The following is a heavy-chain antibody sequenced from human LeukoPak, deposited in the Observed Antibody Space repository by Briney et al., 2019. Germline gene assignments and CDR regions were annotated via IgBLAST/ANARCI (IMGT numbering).Heavy chain of an antibody. CDR3: AREGYRSSWYYDY. V-gene: IGHV3-53*01. J-gene: IGHJ4*02. CDR1: GFTVSGNY. CDR2: IYSGGST. D-gene: IGHD6-13*01. Sequence: PGRSLRLSCAASGFTVSGNYMSWVRQAPGKGLEWVSVIYSGGSTYYADSVKGRFTISRDNSKNTLYLQMNSLRAEDTAVYYCAREGYRSSWYYDYWGQGTLVTVSS.